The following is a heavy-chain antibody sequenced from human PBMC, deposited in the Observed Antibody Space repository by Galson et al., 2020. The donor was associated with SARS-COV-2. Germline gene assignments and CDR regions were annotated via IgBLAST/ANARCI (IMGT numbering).Heavy chain of an antibody. V-gene: IGHV1-24*01. Sequence: ASVKVSCKVSGYSLTELAMHWVRQAPGKGLEWMGSFDPEDGETIYAQKFRGRLTMTEDTSTDTAYMELSSLRSEDTAVYYCSTSRWLVVPDYWGQGTLVTVSS. D-gene: IGHD6-19*01. CDR2: FDPEDGET. CDR1: GYSLTELA. J-gene: IGHJ4*02. CDR3: STSRWLVVPDY.